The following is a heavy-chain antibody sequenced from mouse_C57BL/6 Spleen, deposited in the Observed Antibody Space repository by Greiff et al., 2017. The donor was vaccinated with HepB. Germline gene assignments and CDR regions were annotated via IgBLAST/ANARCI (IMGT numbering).Heavy chain of an antibody. Sequence: QVQLQQSGAELVRPGTSVKVSCKASGYAFTNYLIEWVKQRPGQGLEWIGVINPGSGGTNYNEKFKGKATLTADKSSSTAYMQLSSLTSEDSAVYFCAREGIYLRYAMDYWGQGTSVTVSS. J-gene: IGHJ4*01. CDR3: AREGIYLRYAMDY. V-gene: IGHV1-54*01. D-gene: IGHD5-5*01. CDR1: GYAFTNYL. CDR2: INPGSGGT.